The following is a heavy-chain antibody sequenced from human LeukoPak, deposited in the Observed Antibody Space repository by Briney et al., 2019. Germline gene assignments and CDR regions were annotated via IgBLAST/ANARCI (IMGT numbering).Heavy chain of an antibody. CDR2: IYYSGST. CDR1: GGSISSYY. CDR3: ARGFAYGDTGSFDY. Sequence: SETLSLTCTVSGGSISSYYWSWIRQPPGKGLEWIGYIYYSGSTTYNPSLKSRVTISVDTSKNQFSLKLSSVTAADTAVYYCARGFAYGDTGSFDYWGQGTLVTVSS. J-gene: IGHJ4*02. D-gene: IGHD4-17*01. V-gene: IGHV4-59*01.